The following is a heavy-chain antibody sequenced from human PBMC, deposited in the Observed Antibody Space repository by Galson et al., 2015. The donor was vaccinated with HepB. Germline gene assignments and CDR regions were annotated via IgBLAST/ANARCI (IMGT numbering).Heavy chain of an antibody. V-gene: IGHV1-69*13. CDR3: ARANQHYDSSGYYYKDYYYGMDV. J-gene: IGHJ6*02. D-gene: IGHD3-22*01. CDR2: IILMFGTA. CDR1: GGTFSRYA. Sequence: SVKVSCKASGGTFSRYAISWVRQAPGQGLEWMGGIILMFGTANYAQKFQGRVTIAADESTSTAYMELSSLRSEDTAVYYCARANQHYDSSGYYYKDYYYGMDVWGQGTTVTVSS.